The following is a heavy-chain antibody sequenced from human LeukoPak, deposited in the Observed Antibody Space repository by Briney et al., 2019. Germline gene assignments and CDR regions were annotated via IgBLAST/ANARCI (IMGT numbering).Heavy chain of an antibody. CDR1: GYTFTDYY. CDR2: INPNSDYT. Sequence: GASVKVSCKASGYTFTDYYLHWVRQAPGQGLEWMGRINPNSDYTDYAQKFQGRVTMTRDTSISTAYMELSSLRSDDTAVYYCARDQLSRGVWFDPWGQGTLVTVSS. V-gene: IGHV1-2*02. D-gene: IGHD1-1*01. CDR3: ARDQLSRGVWFDP. J-gene: IGHJ5*02.